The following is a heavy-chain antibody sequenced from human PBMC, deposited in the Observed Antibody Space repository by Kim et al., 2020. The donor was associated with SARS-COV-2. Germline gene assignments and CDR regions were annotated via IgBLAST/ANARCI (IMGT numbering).Heavy chain of an antibody. CDR2: I. D-gene: IGHD4-17*01. Sequence: IGYADSVKGRFTVSRDDAKKSVYLQMDSLRPEDTALYYCVKDTVPGEADVWGGGTAVIVSS. J-gene: IGHJ6*04. V-gene: IGHV3-9*01. CDR3: VKDTVPGEADV.